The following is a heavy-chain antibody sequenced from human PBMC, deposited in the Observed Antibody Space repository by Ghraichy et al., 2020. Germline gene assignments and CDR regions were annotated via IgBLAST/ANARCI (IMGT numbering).Heavy chain of an antibody. CDR1: GYTFTSYY. V-gene: IGHV1-46*01. CDR3: ARDIPYCGYCHDTFDL. J-gene: IGHJ3*01. D-gene: IGHD2-21*01. Sequence: ASVKVSCKASGYTFTSYYIHWVRQARGQGLEWMGVINPSGGGTTYAPKFQGRITMTSDTPTSTVEMDLSSLRSEDTAVYYCARDIPYCGYCHDTFDLWGQGKMVTVSS. CDR2: INPSGGGT.